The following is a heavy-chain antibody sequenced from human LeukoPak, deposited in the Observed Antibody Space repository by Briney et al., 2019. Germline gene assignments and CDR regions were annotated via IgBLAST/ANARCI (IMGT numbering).Heavy chain of an antibody. J-gene: IGHJ3*02. D-gene: IGHD4-17*01. CDR2: ISYDGSNK. CDR3: ARDGVYGDYEGAFDI. V-gene: IGHV3-30-3*01. CDR1: GFTFSDFW. Sequence: GGSLRLSCAASGFTFSDFWMYWVRQAPGKGLEWVAVISYDGSNKYYADSVKGRFTISRDNSKNTLYLQMNSLRAEDTAVYYCARDGVYGDYEGAFDIWGQGTMVTVSS.